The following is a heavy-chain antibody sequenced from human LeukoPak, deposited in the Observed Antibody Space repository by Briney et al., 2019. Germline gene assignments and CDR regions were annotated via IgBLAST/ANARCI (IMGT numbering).Heavy chain of an antibody. V-gene: IGHV3-48*03. CDR3: ASLGDIVVVVADNAFDI. Sequence: PGGSLRLSCAASGFTFSSYETNWVRQAPGKGLEWVSYISSSGSTIYYADSVKGRFTISRDNAKNSLYLQMNSLRAEDTAVYYCASLGDIVVVVADNAFDIWGQGTMVTVSS. CDR2: ISSSGSTI. J-gene: IGHJ3*02. CDR1: GFTFSSYE. D-gene: IGHD2-15*01.